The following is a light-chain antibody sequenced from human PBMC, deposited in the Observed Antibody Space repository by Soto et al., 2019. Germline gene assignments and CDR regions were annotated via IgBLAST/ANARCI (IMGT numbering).Light chain of an antibody. V-gene: IGKV3-20*01. CDR2: DAS. CDR3: QQFSSYPLT. CDR1: QTVRNNY. J-gene: IGKJ4*01. Sequence: ERLLTQSPGTLSFSPGERATLSCRASQTVRNNYLAWYQQKPGQAPRLLIYDASSRATGIPDRFSGGGSGTDFTLTISRMEPEDFAVYYCQQFSSYPLTFGGGTKVDIK.